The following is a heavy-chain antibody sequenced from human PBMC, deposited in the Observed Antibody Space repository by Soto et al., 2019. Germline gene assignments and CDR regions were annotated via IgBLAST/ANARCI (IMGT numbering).Heavy chain of an antibody. V-gene: IGHV3-23*01. J-gene: IGHJ4*02. CDR2: ISDSGDTT. CDR3: AKDKPAHTSFDY. CDR1: GFPISNYA. Sequence: GGSLRLSCAASGFPISNYAMYWVRQSPGKGLEWVSSISDSGDTTHYADSVKGRFTISRDTSKNTLYLQMNTLRAEDTAVYYSAKDKPAHTSFDYWGQGNPVTVSS.